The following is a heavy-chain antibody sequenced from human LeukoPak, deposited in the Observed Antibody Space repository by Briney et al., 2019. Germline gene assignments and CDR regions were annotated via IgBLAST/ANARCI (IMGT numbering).Heavy chain of an antibody. CDR2: IYYSGST. CDR1: GGSISSSSYS. CDR3: ARGYCTNGVCPCYSDY. Sequence: PSETLSLTCTVSGGSISSSSYSWGWIRQPPGKGLEWIGSIYYSGSTYYNPSLKSRVTISVDTSKNQFSLKLSSVTAADTAVYYCARGYCTNGVCPCYSDYWGQGTLVTVSS. V-gene: IGHV4-39*01. J-gene: IGHJ4*02. D-gene: IGHD2-8*01.